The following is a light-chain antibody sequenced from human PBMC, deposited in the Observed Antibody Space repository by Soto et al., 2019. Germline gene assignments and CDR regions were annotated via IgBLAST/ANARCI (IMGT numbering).Light chain of an antibody. Sequence: IVMTQSPDSLAVSLGARATINCKSSQSVLSRSNSLNYLAWYQQKPGQPPKLLIYWASTRESGVPDRFSGSGSGTDFTLTISSLQAEDVATYYCQQYDANPRTFGQGTKLEIK. V-gene: IGKV4-1*01. CDR3: QQYDANPRT. CDR2: WAS. CDR1: QSVLSRSNSLNY. J-gene: IGKJ2*01.